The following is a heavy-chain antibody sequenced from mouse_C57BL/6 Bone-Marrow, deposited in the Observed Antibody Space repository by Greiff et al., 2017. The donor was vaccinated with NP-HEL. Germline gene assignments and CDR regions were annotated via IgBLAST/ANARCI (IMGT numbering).Heavy chain of an antibody. CDR2: ISNGGGST. CDR3: AGGSWYFDV. Sequence: DVKLVESGGGLVQPGGSLKLSCAASGFTFSDYYMYWVRQTPEKRLEWVAYISNGGGSTYYLDTVKGRFTISRDNAKNTLYLQMSRLKSEDTAMYYCAGGSWYFDVWGTGTTVTVSS. CDR1: GFTFSDYY. V-gene: IGHV5-12*01. J-gene: IGHJ1*03.